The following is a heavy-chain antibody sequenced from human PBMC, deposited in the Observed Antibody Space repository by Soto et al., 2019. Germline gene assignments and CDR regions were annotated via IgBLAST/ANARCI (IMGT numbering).Heavy chain of an antibody. CDR3: VKGGSGSYPLH. CDR1: GFTFSSYA. D-gene: IGHD3-10*01. CDR2: ISSNGGST. J-gene: IGHJ1*01. V-gene: IGHV3-64D*06. Sequence: GGSLRLSCSASGFTFSSYAMHWVRQAPGKGLEYVSAISSNGGSTYYADSVKGRFTISRDNSKNTLYLQMSSLRAEDTAVYYCVKGGSGSYPLHWGQGTLVTVSS.